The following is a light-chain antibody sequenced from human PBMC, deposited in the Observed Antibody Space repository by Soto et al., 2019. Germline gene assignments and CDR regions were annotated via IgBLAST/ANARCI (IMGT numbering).Light chain of an antibody. J-gene: IGLJ1*01. V-gene: IGLV2-8*01. CDR2: EVT. CDR3: SSYAGSRYV. Sequence: QSALTQPPSASGSPGQSVTISCTGTSSDVGGYNYVSWYQQHPGKAPKLMIYEVTKRPSGVPDRFSGSKSGNTASLTVSGLQAEDEADYYCSSYAGSRYVFGTGTTVLVL. CDR1: SSDVGGYNY.